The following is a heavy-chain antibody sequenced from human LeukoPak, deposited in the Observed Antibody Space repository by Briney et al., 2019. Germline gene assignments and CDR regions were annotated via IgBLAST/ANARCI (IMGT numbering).Heavy chain of an antibody. V-gene: IGHV3-21*01. CDR3: AGAPRGYKFLPVPSLDF. Sequence: GGSLRLTCVASGYIFSKYSVNWVRQAPGKGLEWVSSISGSSTHIHYADSVKGRFTISRDNAKNLLFLQMNSLRVEDTAVYYCAGAPRGYKFLPVPSLDFGGQGPPVPFPS. CDR2: ISGSSTHI. CDR1: GYIFSKYS. J-gene: IGHJ4*02. D-gene: IGHD3-3*01.